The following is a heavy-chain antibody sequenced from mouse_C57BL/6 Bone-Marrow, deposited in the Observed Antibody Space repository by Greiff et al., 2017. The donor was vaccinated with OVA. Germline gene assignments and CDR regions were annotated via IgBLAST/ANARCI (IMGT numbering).Heavy chain of an antibody. CDR3: ARIYYGNWDAMDY. CDR2: ISNLAYSI. D-gene: IGHD2-1*01. V-gene: IGHV5-15*01. Sequence: EVQGVESGGGLVQPGGSLKLSCAASGFTFSDYGMAWVRQAPRKGPEWVAFISNLAYSIYYADTVTGRFTISRENAKNTLYLEMSSLRSEDTAMYYCARIYYGNWDAMDYWGQGTSVTVSS. J-gene: IGHJ4*01. CDR1: GFTFSDYG.